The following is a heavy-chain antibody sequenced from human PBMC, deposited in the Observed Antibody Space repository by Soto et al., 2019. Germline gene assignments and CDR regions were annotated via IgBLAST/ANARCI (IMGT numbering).Heavy chain of an antibody. D-gene: IGHD3-3*01. CDR2: INGGGTRT. V-gene: IGHV3-23*01. CDR3: AKWDSYYDFIINIDY. Sequence: GGSLRLSCAVSGFTFSSYAMSWVRQAPGKGLEWVSTINGGGTRTYYADSVTGRFTISRDNSKSTLYLQMNSLRAEDTAIYYCAKWDSYYDFIINIDYSCQAALVTVSS. CDR1: GFTFSSYA. J-gene: IGHJ4*02.